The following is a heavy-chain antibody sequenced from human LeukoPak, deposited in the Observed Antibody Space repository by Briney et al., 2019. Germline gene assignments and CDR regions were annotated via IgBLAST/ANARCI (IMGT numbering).Heavy chain of an antibody. CDR2: IRYDGSNK. CDR1: GFTFSSYG. CDR3: AKEPEAVAVYLDY. V-gene: IGHV3-30*02. J-gene: IGHJ4*02. Sequence: GGSLRLSCAASGFTFSSYGMHWVRQAPGKGLEWVAFIRYDGSNKYYADSVKGRFTISRDNSKNTLYLQMNSLRAEDTAVYYCAKEPEAVAVYLDYWGQGTLVTVSS. D-gene: IGHD6-19*01.